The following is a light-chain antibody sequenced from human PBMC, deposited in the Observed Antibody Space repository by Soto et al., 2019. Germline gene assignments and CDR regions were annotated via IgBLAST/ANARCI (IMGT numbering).Light chain of an antibody. CDR2: RNN. CDR3: AAWDDSLSGLVV. Sequence: QSVLTQPPSASGTPGQRVTICCSGSSSNIGSNYVYWYQQLPGTAPKLLIYRNNQRPSGVPDRFSGSKSGTSASLAISGLRSEDEADYYCAAWDDSLSGLVVFGGGTQLTVL. V-gene: IGLV1-47*01. J-gene: IGLJ2*01. CDR1: SSNIGSNY.